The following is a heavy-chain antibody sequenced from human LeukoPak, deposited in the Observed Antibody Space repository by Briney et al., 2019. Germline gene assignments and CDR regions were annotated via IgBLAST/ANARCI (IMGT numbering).Heavy chain of an antibody. Sequence: SETLSLTCAVYGGSFSGYYWSWIRQPPGKGLEWIGEINHSGSINYNPSLKSRVTISVDTSKNQFSLKLSSVTAADTAVYYCARGEAAGSYYYGMDVWGQGTTITVSS. CDR2: INHSGSI. CDR3: ARGEAAGSYYYGMDV. V-gene: IGHV4-34*01. J-gene: IGHJ6*02. D-gene: IGHD6-13*01. CDR1: GGSFSGYY.